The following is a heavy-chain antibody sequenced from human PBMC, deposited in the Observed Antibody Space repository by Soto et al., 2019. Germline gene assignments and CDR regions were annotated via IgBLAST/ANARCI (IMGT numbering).Heavy chain of an antibody. CDR1: GGSISSSSYY. D-gene: IGHD6-13*01. V-gene: IGHV4-39*01. J-gene: IGHJ4*02. Sequence: PSETLSLTCTVSGGSISSSSYYWGWIRQPPGKGLEWIGSIYYSGSTYYNPSLKSRVTISVDTSKNQFSLKLSSVTAADTAVYYCARGGYSSSWSRNAHQPRTTFDSWGQGTLVTVSS. CDR3: ARGGYSSSWSRNAHQPRTTFDS. CDR2: IYYSGST.